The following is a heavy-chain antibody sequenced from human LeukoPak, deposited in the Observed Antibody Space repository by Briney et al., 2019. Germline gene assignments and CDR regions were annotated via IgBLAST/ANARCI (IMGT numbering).Heavy chain of an antibody. CDR1: GGTFSSYA. Sequence: SVTVSCKASGGTFSSYAISWVRQAPGQGREWMGGIIPIFGTANYAQKFQGRVTITADESTSTAYMELSSLRSEDTAVYYCARATYYYDSSGYPPYYYYGMDVWGQGTTVTVSS. CDR2: IIPIFGTA. D-gene: IGHD3-22*01. V-gene: IGHV1-69*13. CDR3: ARATYYYDSSGYPPYYYYGMDV. J-gene: IGHJ6*02.